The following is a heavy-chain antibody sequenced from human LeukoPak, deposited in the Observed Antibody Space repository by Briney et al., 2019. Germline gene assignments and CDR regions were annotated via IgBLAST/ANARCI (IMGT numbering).Heavy chain of an antibody. Sequence: GGSLRLSCAASGFSFSSYGMHWVRQAPGKGLEWVGRIKSKTDGGTTDYAAPVKGRFTISRDDSKNTLYLQMNSLKTEDTAVYYCTTGYSSSAGQDYWGQGTLVTVSS. CDR3: TTGYSSSAGQDY. CDR1: GFSFSSYG. V-gene: IGHV3-15*01. CDR2: IKSKTDGGTT. D-gene: IGHD6-6*01. J-gene: IGHJ4*02.